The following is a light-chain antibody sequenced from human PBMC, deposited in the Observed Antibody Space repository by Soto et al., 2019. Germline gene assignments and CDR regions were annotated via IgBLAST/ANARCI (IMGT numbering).Light chain of an antibody. V-gene: IGKV1-5*03. J-gene: IGKJ1*01. CDR2: KAS. CDR1: QTISSW. CDR3: QHHHSYSEA. Sequence: DIQITQSPSTLSGSVGDRVTITCRASQTISSWLAWYQQKPGKAPKLLIYKASTLKSGVPSRFSGSGSGTEFTLTISSLQPDDFATYYCQHHHSYSEAFGQGTKVDIK.